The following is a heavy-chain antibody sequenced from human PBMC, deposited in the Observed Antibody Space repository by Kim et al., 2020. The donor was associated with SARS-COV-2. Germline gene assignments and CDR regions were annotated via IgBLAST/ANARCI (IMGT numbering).Heavy chain of an antibody. CDR2: INSDGRIT. Sequence: GGSLRLSCAASGFSFSSHWMLWVRQAPGKGLVWVSRINSDGRITNYTDSVKDRFTISRDNAKNTLYLQMNSLRAEETAVYYCASAPRGPSPMYKWGQGTLVTVSS. CDR3: ASAPRGPSPMYK. D-gene: IGHD1-1*01. J-gene: IGHJ4*02. CDR1: GFSFSSHW. V-gene: IGHV3-74*01.